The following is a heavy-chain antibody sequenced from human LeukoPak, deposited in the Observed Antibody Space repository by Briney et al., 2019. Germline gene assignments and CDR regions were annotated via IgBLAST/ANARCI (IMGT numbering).Heavy chain of an antibody. V-gene: IGHV6-1*01. CDR3: ARESYDYYDSSGRAYYFDY. CDR1: GDSVPSNSAA. CDR2: TYYRSKWYN. D-gene: IGHD3-22*01. Sequence: SQTLSLTCAISGDSVPSNSAAWSWIRQSPSRGLEWLGRTYYRSKWYNDYAVSVKSRITINPDTSKNQFSLQLNSVTPEDTAVYYCARESYDYYDSSGRAYYFDYWGQGTLVTVSS. J-gene: IGHJ4*02.